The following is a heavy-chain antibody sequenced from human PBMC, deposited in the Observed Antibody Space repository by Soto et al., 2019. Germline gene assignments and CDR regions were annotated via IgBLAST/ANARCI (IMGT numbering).Heavy chain of an antibody. J-gene: IGHJ6*02. CDR3: AKNGQPPYYYYGLDV. D-gene: IGHD2-8*01. Sequence: QGHLVQSGAEVKKPGTSVKVSCKASGYTFTRYGISWVRQAPGQGLEWMGWISGYNGDTHYAQNLQGRVTMTIDTSXXTAYMELRSLTSDDTAVYYCAKNGQPPYYYYGLDVWGQGTTVTVSS. CDR2: ISGYNGDT. CDR1: GYTFTRYG. V-gene: IGHV1-18*01.